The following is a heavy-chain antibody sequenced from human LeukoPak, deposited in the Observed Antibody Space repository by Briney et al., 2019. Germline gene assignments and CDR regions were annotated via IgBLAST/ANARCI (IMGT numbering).Heavy chain of an antibody. CDR2: IIPIFGTA. V-gene: IGHV1-69*05. J-gene: IGHJ5*02. CDR3: ARVGGIVGAINWFDP. D-gene: IGHD1-26*01. Sequence: VASVKVSCKASGGTFSSYAISWVRQAPGQGLEWMGGIIPIFGTANYAQKFQGRVTITTDESTSTAYMELSSLRSEDTAVYYCARVGGIVGAINWFDPWGQGTLVTVSS. CDR1: GGTFSSYA.